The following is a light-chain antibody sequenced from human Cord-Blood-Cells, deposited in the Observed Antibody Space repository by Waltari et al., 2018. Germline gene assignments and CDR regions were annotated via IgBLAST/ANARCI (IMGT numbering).Light chain of an antibody. CDR2: EGS. Sequence: QSALTQPASVSGSPGQSITISCTGTSSDVGSYNLVSWYQQNQGKAPKLMIYEGSKRPSGVSNRFSGSKSGNTASLTISGLQAEDEADYYCCSYAGSRVFGGGTKLTVL. CDR3: CSYAGSRV. J-gene: IGLJ3*02. V-gene: IGLV2-23*01. CDR1: SSDVGSYNL.